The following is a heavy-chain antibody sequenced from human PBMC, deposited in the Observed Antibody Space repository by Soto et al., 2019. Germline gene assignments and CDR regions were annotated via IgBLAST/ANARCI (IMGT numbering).Heavy chain of an antibody. Sequence: EVQVLESGGGLVQPGGSLRLSCAASGFTFSNYAMSWVRQAPGKGLEWIATISGSGDNTDYVDYVKGRFTISRDKSKNPLYLQMNSLRAEETAVNYCAKDPLTVTPYFDYWGQGPLVTVSS. CDR2: ISGSGDNT. CDR1: GFTFSNYA. V-gene: IGHV3-23*01. D-gene: IGHD4-4*01. CDR3: AKDPLTVTPYFDY. J-gene: IGHJ4*02.